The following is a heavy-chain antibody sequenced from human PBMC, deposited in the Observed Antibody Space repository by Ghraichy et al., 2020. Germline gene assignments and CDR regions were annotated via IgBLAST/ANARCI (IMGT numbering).Heavy chain of an antibody. J-gene: IGHJ4*02. CDR3: AKDPEGYCSGGSCYHFDY. V-gene: IGHV3-23*01. D-gene: IGHD2-15*01. CDR1: GFTFSSYA. Sequence: GGSLRLSCAASGFTFSSYAMSWVRQAPGKGLEWVSAISGSGGSTYYADSVKGRFTISRDNSKNTLYLQMNSLRAEDTAVYYCAKDPEGYCSGGSCYHFDYWGQGTLVTVSS. CDR2: ISGSGGST.